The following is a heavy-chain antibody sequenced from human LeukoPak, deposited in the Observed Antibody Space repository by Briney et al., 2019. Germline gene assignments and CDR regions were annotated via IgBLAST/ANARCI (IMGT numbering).Heavy chain of an antibody. J-gene: IGHJ3*02. D-gene: IGHD3-22*01. V-gene: IGHV4-61*02. CDR3: ARDNTTILVVITGMDAFDI. CDR2: IYTTGSTTGST. Sequence: SETLSLTCTVSGGSISRRRCYWNWIPQPAGKGLEWIERIYTTGSTTGSTTYNPSVKSRVTISIDTSKTHFSLKLNPVTAADTAVYYCARDNTTILVVITGMDAFDIWGQGTMVTVSS. CDR1: GGSISRRRCY.